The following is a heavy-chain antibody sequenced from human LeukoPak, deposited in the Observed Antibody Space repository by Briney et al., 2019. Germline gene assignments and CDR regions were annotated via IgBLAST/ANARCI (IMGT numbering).Heavy chain of an antibody. CDR1: GFTFSDYW. Sequence: GGSLRLSCAASGFTFSDYWMHWVRQAPGKGLVWVSRLNPDGTYTTYADSMKGRFTISRDNAKNTLYLQMDSLRAEDTALYYCTKDLTGELDYWGQGTLVTVSS. CDR3: TKDLTGELDY. D-gene: IGHD7-27*01. J-gene: IGHJ4*02. CDR2: LNPDGTYT. V-gene: IGHV3-74*01.